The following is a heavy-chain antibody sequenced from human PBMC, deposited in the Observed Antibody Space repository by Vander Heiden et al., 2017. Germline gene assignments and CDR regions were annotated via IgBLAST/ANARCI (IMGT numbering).Heavy chain of an antibody. D-gene: IGHD6-19*01. Sequence: QVQLQESGPGLVKPSETLSLTCTVSGGSISSYYWSWIRQPPGKGLEWIGHIYYSGSTNYNPSLKSRVTISVDTSKNQFSLKLSSVTAADTAVYYCARRRPGIAGAGSGHWFDPWGQGTLVTVSS. V-gene: IGHV4-59*01. J-gene: IGHJ5*02. CDR3: ARRRPGIAGAGSGHWFDP. CDR1: GGSISSYY. CDR2: IYYSGST.